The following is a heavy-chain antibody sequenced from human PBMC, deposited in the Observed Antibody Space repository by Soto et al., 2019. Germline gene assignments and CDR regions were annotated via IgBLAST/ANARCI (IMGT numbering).Heavy chain of an antibody. CDR1: GFTFSSYG. V-gene: IGHV3-30*18. J-gene: IGHJ6*03. CDR3: AKSVYYYYYYMDV. CDR2: ISYDGSNK. Sequence: PGGSLRLSCAASGFTFSSYGMHWVRQAPGKGLEWVAVISYDGSNKYYADSVKRRFTISRDNSKNTLYLQMNSLRAEDTAVYYCAKSVYYYYYYMDVWGKGTTVTVSS.